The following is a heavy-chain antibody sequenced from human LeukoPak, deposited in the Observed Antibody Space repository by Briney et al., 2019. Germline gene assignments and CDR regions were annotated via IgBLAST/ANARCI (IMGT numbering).Heavy chain of an antibody. CDR2: FDPEDGVT. CDR1: GYTLTELS. V-gene: IGHV1-24*01. D-gene: IGHD1-26*01. J-gene: IGHJ3*02. CDR3: ATDLEVGAIRDAFDI. Sequence: ASVKVSCKVSGYTLTELSMHWVRQAPGKGLEWMGGFDPEDGVTIYAQKFQSRVTMTEDTSTDTAYMELSSLRSEDTAVYYCATDLEVGAIRDAFDIWGQGTMVTVSS.